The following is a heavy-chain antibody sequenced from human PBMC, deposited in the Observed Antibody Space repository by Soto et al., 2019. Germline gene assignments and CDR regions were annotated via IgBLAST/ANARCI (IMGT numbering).Heavy chain of an antibody. D-gene: IGHD6-19*01. Sequence: CIGLACASCSISVQIPVITLSLKAQGKGLEWVSALSVSGGSSYYAEPVKGRFTISRDNSKNTLYLQMNSLRAEDTAVYYCAKRGDSSVWYFLPPSEDTEYFQHWGQRTLVTVSS. J-gene: IGHJ1*01. CDR3: AKRGDSSVWYFLPPSEDTEYFQH. CDR2: LSVSGGSS. V-gene: IGHV3-23*01. CDR1: SISVQIPV.